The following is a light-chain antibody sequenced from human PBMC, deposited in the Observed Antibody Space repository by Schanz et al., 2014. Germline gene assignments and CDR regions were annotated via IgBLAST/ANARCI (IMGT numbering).Light chain of an antibody. CDR1: SSNIGAGYD. V-gene: IGLV1-40*01. J-gene: IGLJ1*01. Sequence: QSVLTQPPSVSGAPGQRVTISCAGSSSNIGAGYDVHWYQQLPGTAPKLLIYGSTNRPSGVPDRFSGSKSGTSASLAITGLQAEDEADYYCQSFDSSLSGYVFGPGTKLTVL. CDR3: QSFDSSLSGYV. CDR2: GST.